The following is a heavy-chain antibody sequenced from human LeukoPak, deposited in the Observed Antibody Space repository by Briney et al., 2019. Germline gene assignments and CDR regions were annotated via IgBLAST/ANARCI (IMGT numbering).Heavy chain of an antibody. CDR3: ARQEIGLRSFDP. J-gene: IGHJ5*02. CDR2: IYYTGTT. Sequence: KSSETLSLTCTVSGGSISSSLYHWGWIRQSPGKNLEWLGSIYYTGTTHYNPSLKSRVTISVDTSKNQFSLNLSSATAADTAVYYCARQEIGLRSFDPWGQGTLVTVSS. V-gene: IGHV4-39*01. D-gene: IGHD3/OR15-3a*01. CDR1: GGSISSSLYH.